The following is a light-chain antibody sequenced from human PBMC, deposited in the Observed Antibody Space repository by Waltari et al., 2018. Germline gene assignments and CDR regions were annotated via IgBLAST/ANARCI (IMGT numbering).Light chain of an antibody. V-gene: IGKV2-40*01. CDR1: RSLLDTVDGNTC. CDR2: TLS. J-gene: IGKJ2*02. CDR3: MQRIEIPWT. Sequence: DIVMTQTPLSLPVTPGEPASISCRSSRSLLDTVDGNTCLDWYLQKPGQSPQVLISTLSQRASGVPDRFSGSGSDTDVTLKISRVEAEDVGVYYCMQRIEIPWTFGQGIKLEIK.